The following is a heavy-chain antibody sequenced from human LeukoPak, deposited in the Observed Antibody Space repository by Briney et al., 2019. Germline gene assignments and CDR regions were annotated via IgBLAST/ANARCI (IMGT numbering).Heavy chain of an antibody. D-gene: IGHD5-24*01. J-gene: IGHJ4*02. CDR3: ARIPFGRDAYKRSDS. CDR2: IYYSGST. V-gene: IGHV4-61*01. Sequence: ETLSLTCTVSGGSVSSGSYYWSWIRQPPGRGLEWIGYIYYSGSTDYSPSLKSRVTISVYTSKNQFSLKLSSVTAADTAVYYCARIPFGRDAYKRSDSWGQGTLVTVSS. CDR1: GGSVSSGSYY.